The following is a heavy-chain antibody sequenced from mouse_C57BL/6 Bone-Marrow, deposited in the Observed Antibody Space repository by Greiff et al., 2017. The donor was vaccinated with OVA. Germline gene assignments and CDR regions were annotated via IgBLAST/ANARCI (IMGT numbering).Heavy chain of an antibody. Sequence: QVQLQQPGAELVKPGASVKVSCKASGYTFTSYWMHWVKQRPGQGLEWIGRIHPSDSDTKYNQKFKGKATLTVEKSSSTAYMQLSSLSSDDSAVYYSAPLGSYYLDYWGQGTTLTVSS. V-gene: IGHV1-74*01. J-gene: IGHJ2*01. CDR2: IHPSDSDT. D-gene: IGHD4-1*01. CDR1: GYTFTSYW. CDR3: APLGSYYLDY.